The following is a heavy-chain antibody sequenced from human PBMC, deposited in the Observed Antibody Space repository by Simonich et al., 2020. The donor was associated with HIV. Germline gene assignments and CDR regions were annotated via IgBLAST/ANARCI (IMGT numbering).Heavy chain of an antibody. D-gene: IGHD7-27*01. CDR1: GGSFSGYY. V-gene: IGHV4-34*01. J-gene: IGHJ4*02. Sequence: VQLQQWGAGLLKPSETLSLTCAVYGGSFSGYYWRWIRQPPGKGLEWIGEINNGVSAKSNPSRKSRVTISVDTSKNQFSRKLSSVTAADTAVYYCASVRFELGGSDFDYWGQGTLVTVSS. CDR2: INNGVSA. CDR3: ASVRFELGGSDFDY.